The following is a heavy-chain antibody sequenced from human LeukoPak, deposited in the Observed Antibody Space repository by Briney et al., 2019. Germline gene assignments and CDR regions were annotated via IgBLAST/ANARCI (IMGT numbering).Heavy chain of an antibody. CDR1: GGSFSGYY. CDR3: ARHRMGFDY. V-gene: IGHV4-34*01. Sequence: PSETLSLTCAVYGGSFSGYYWSWIRQPPGKGLEWIGEINHSGSTNYNPSLKSRVTISVDTSKNQFSLKLSSVTAADTAVYYCARHRMGFDYWGQGTLVTVSS. CDR2: INHSGST. J-gene: IGHJ4*02.